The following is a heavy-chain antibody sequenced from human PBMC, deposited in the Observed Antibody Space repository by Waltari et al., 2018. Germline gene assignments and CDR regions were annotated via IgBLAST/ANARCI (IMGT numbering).Heavy chain of an antibody. J-gene: IGHJ4*02. CDR3: ARDPSDYYDSSGYPDY. CDR1: GFTFSSYG. D-gene: IGHD3-22*01. V-gene: IGHV3-33*01. CDR2: IWYDGSNK. Sequence: GGGVVQPGRTLRLSCAASGFTFSSYGMHWVRQAPGKGLEWVAVIWYDGSNKYYADSVKGRFTISRDNSKNTLYLQMNSLRAEDTAVYYCARDPSDYYDSSGYPDYWGQGTLVTVSS.